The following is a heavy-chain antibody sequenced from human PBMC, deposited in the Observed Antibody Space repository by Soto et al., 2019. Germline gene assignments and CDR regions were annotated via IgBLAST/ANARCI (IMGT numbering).Heavy chain of an antibody. V-gene: IGHV1-3*05. CDR3: ARGIAPDYFDY. CDR1: GYTFTSYA. J-gene: IGHJ4*02. D-gene: IGHD6-13*01. CDR2: INAGNGNT. Sequence: QVQLVQSGAEEKKPGASVKVSCKASGYTFTSYAMHWVRQAPGQRLEWMGWINAGNGNTKYSQKFQGRVTITRDTSASAANMELSSLRSEDTAVYYCARGIAPDYFDYWGQGTLVTVSS.